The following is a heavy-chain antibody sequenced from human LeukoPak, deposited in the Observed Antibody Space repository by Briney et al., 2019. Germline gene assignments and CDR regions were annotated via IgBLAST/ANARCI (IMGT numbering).Heavy chain of an antibody. CDR3: AALPGPHSSPLP. Sequence: ASVKVSCKASGYTFTSYDINWLRQATGQGPEWMGWMNPNSGATGYAQKFQGRVTMTRSTSINTAYMELSSLRSEDTAVYYCAALPGPHSSPLPWGQGTLVTVSS. D-gene: IGHD6-13*01. CDR2: MNPNSGAT. J-gene: IGHJ5*02. CDR1: GYTFTSYD. V-gene: IGHV1-8*01.